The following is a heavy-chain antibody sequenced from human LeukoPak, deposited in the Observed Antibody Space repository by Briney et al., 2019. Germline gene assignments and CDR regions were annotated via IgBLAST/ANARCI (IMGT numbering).Heavy chain of an antibody. CDR2: IYYSGST. CDR1: GGSISSSSYY. Sequence: SETLSLTCTVSGGSISSSSYYWGWIRQPPGKGLEWIGSIYYSGSTYYNPSLKSRVTISVDTSKNQLSLKLSSVTAADTAVYYCARQGTAMVTNFDYWGQGTLVTVSS. D-gene: IGHD5-18*01. CDR3: ARQGTAMVTNFDY. V-gene: IGHV4-39*01. J-gene: IGHJ4*02.